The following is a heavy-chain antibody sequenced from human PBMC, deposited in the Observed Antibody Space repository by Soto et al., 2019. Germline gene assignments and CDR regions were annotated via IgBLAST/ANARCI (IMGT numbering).Heavy chain of an antibody. CDR1: GYSFTGCY. CDR3: ARSSALTISGVGGMDV. D-gene: IGHD3-3*01. CDR2: INPNSGGA. V-gene: IGHV1-2*02. J-gene: IGHJ6*02. Sequence: ASVKVSCKAPGYSFTGCYIHWVRQSPGQGLDWMGWINPNSGGANYAQKFQGRVTMTRDTSTTTAYMELSRLRSNDTAVCYCARSSALTISGVGGMDVWGQGATVTVSS.